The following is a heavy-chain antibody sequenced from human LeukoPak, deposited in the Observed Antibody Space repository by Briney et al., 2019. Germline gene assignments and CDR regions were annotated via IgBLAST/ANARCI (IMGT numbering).Heavy chain of an antibody. Sequence: ASVKVSCKASGGTFSSYAISWVRQAPGQGLEWMGGIIPIFGTANYAQKFQGRVTITTDESTSTAYMGLSSLRSEDTAVYYCARGVWRDCSGGSCYSGGGYYYYYMDVWGKGTTVTVSS. CDR2: IIPIFGTA. V-gene: IGHV1-69*05. J-gene: IGHJ6*03. CDR1: GGTFSSYA. D-gene: IGHD2-15*01. CDR3: ARGVWRDCSGGSCYSGGGYYYYYMDV.